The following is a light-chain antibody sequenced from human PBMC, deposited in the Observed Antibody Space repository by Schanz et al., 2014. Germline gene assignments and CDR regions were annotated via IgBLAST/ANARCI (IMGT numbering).Light chain of an antibody. CDR2: DAS. CDR1: QYVGNKS. CDR3: QQYNNWPPSLT. V-gene: IGKV3D-15*01. Sequence: EIVLTQSPGSLSLSPGESATLSCRASQYVGNKSFAWYQQKPGQAPRLLIYDASIRATGIPVRFSGSGSGTDFTLTISSLQSEDCAVYYCQQYNNWPPSLTFGGGTKVEIK. J-gene: IGKJ4*01.